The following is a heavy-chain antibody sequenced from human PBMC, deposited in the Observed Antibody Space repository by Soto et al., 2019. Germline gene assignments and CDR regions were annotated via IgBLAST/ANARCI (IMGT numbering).Heavy chain of an antibody. D-gene: IGHD1-1*01. CDR1: GFTFSSYA. CDR3: AKDTGTLTYNWFDS. Sequence: GGSLRLSCAASGFTFSSYAMSWVRQAPGKGLEWVSAIDASGGSTYYADSVKGRFTISRDTSKNTLYLQMNSLRAEDTAVYYCAKDTGTLTYNWFDSWGQGTLVTISS. V-gene: IGHV3-23*01. J-gene: IGHJ5*01. CDR2: IDASGGST.